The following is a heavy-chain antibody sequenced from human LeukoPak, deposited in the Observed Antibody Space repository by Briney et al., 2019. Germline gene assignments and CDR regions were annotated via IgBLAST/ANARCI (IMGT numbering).Heavy chain of an antibody. J-gene: IGHJ4*02. CDR2: ISGSGGST. CDR3: ARTTHYDYVWGSYRHFDY. V-gene: IGHV3-23*01. D-gene: IGHD3-16*02. CDR1: GFTFSSYG. Sequence: GGSLRLSCAASGFTFSSYGMSWVRQAPGKGLEWVSAISGSGGSTYYADSVKGRFTISRDNSKNTLYLQMNSLRAEDTAVYYCARTTHYDYVWGSYRHFDYWGQGTLVTVSS.